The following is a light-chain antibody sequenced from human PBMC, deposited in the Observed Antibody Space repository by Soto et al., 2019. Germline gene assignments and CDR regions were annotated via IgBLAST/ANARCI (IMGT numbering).Light chain of an antibody. Sequence: EVVLTQSPDTLSLPPGERATLSCRASQSISSYLAWYQQKPGQAPRLLIYGASTRATGVPARFSGSGSGTEFTLTISSLQSEDFAVYYCQQYKNWPTFGGGTKVDI. CDR1: QSISSY. CDR3: QQYKNWPT. CDR2: GAS. V-gene: IGKV3-15*01. J-gene: IGKJ4*01.